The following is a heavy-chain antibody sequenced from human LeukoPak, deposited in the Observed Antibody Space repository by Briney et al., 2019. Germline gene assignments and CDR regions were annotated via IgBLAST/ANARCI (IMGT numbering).Heavy chain of an antibody. Sequence: HSGGSLRLSCAASGFNFSNSWMHWGRQVPEKGLIWVSHMSSDGRYTDYADSVKGRFTISRDNAKNTLYLQMNSLRAEDTAVYYCAGGNQGNYWGQGTLVTVSS. J-gene: IGHJ4*02. CDR1: GFNFSNSW. V-gene: IGHV3-74*01. CDR3: AGGNQGNY. CDR2: MSSDGRYT. D-gene: IGHD1-14*01.